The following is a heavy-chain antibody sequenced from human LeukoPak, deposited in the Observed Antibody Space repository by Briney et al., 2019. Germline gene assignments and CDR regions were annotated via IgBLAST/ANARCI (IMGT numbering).Heavy chain of an antibody. V-gene: IGHV3-23*01. J-gene: IGHJ4*02. Sequence: GGSLRLSCAASGFTFSSYAMSWVRQAPGKGLEWVSAISGSGGGTYYADSVKGRFTISRDNSKNTLYLQMNSLRAEDTAVYSCAKVTVAALPLDYWGQGTLVTVSS. D-gene: IGHD6-25*01. CDR2: ISGSGGGT. CDR1: GFTFSSYA. CDR3: AKVTVAALPLDY.